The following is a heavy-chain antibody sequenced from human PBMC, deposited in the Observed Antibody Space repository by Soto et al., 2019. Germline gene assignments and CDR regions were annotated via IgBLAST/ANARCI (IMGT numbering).Heavy chain of an antibody. V-gene: IGHV1-69*01. CDR1: GGTFSSHA. CDR2: IIPMFGTT. CDR3: AMWDVCYPWGDDAFDL. Sequence: QVQLVQSGAEVKKPGSSVKVSCKTSGGTFSSHALTWLRQAPGQGLEWMGGIIPMFGTTYTSQKFQGRVAISADETTSTLELSSLRSEDTAVYFCAMWDVCYPWGDDAFDLWGQGTTVIVSS. J-gene: IGHJ3*01. D-gene: IGHD2-15*01.